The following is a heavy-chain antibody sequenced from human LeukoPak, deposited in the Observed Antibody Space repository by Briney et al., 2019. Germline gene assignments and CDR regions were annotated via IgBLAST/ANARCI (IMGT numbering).Heavy chain of an antibody. D-gene: IGHD3-10*01. V-gene: IGHV3-23*01. J-gene: IGHJ4*02. CDR1: GFTFSSYA. CDR2: ISGSGGST. Sequence: PGGSLRLSCAASGFTFSSYAMSCVRQAQGKGLEWVSAISGSGGSTYYADSVKGRFTISRDNSKNTLYLQMNSLRAEDTAVYYCAKDMSAMVRGVGSFDYWGQGTLVTVSS. CDR3: AKDMSAMVRGVGSFDY.